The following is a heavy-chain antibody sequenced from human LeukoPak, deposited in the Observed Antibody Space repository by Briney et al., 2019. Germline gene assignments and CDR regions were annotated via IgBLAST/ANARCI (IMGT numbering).Heavy chain of an antibody. V-gene: IGHV3-33*06. D-gene: IGHD1-26*01. Sequence: QPGGSLRLSCAASGFTFSSYGMHWVRQAPGKGLEWVAVIWYDGSNKYYADSVKGRFTISRDNSKNTLYLQMNSLRAEDTAVYYWAKEVGATAFDYWGQGTLVTVSS. J-gene: IGHJ4*02. CDR2: IWYDGSNK. CDR1: GFTFSSYG. CDR3: AKEVGATAFDY.